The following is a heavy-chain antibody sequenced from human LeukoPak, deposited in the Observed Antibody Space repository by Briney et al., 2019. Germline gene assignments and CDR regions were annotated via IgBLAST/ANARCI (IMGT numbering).Heavy chain of an antibody. Sequence: ASVKVPCKASGYTFHRYYMHWVRQAPGQGLEWTGIINPSGGSTSYAQKFQGRVTMTRDTSTSTVYMELSSLRSEGTAVYYCAREFGQPNDAFDIWGQGTMVTVSS. D-gene: IGHD3-10*01. CDR3: AREFGQPNDAFDI. CDR2: INPSGGST. V-gene: IGHV1-46*02. CDR1: GYTFHRYY. J-gene: IGHJ3*02.